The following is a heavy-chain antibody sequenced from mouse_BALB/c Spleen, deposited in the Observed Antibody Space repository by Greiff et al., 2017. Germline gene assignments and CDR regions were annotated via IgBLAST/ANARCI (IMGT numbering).Heavy chain of an antibody. CDR3: TREEYGNYWFAY. CDR2: IYPSDSYT. J-gene: IGHJ3*01. CDR1: GYIFTSYW. V-gene: IGHV1-69*02. D-gene: IGHD2-10*02. Sequence: QVQLQQPGAELVRPGASVKLSCKASGYIFTSYWINWVKQRPGQGLEWIGNIYPSDSYTNYNQKFKDKATLTVDKSSSTAYMQLSSPTSEDSAVYYCTREEYGNYWFAYGGQGTLVTVSA.